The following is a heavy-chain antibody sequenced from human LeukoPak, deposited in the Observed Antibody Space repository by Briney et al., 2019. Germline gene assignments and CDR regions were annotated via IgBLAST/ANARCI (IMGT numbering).Heavy chain of an antibody. V-gene: IGHV3-21*01. CDR2: ISSSSSYI. D-gene: IGHD3-9*01. J-gene: IGHJ4*02. CDR1: GFTFSSYS. Sequence: GGSLRLSCAASGFTFSSYSMNWVRQAPGKGLEWVSSISSSSSYIYYADSVKGRFTISRDNAKNSLYLQMNSLRAEDTAVYYCAREEVTIDESRFDYWGQGTLVTVSS. CDR3: AREEVTIDESRFDY.